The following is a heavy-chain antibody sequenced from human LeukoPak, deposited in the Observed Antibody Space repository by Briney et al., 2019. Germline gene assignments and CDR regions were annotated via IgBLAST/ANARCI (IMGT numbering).Heavy chain of an antibody. CDR1: GFTFSSYE. D-gene: IGHD3-3*01. CDR3: ARDPQLRWGLEYYFDY. V-gene: IGHV3-48*03. J-gene: IGHJ4*02. Sequence: GGSLRLSCAASGFTFSSYEMNWVRQAPGKGLEWVSYISSSGSTIYYADSVKGRFTISRGNAKNSLYLQMNSLRAEDTAVYYCARDPQLRWGLEYYFDYWGQGTLVTVSS. CDR2: ISSSGSTI.